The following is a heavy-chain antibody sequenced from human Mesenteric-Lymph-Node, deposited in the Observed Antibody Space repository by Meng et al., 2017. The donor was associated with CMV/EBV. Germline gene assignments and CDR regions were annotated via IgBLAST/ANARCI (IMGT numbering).Heavy chain of an antibody. CDR3: ARVEEYYASGNNQYFHH. V-gene: IGHV1-18*01. J-gene: IGHJ1*01. D-gene: IGHD3-10*01. CDR2: ISVYTGNT. Sequence: ASVTVSCKASVCTFSSYAISWVRQAPGQGLDWMGWISVYTGNTNYAQKFQDRITMTTGTSTSTAYMEMRSLRFDDTAVYYCARVEEYYASGNNQYFHHWGQGTLVTVSS. CDR1: VCTFSSYA.